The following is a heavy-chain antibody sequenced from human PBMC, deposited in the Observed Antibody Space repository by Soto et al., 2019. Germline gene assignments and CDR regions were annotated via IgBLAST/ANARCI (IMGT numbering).Heavy chain of an antibody. Sequence: GASVKFSCKASGYTFTGYYMHWVRQAPGQGLEWMGWINPNSGGTNYAQKFQGRVTMTRDTSISTAYMELSRLRSDDTAVYYCARVLVVTNYGMDVWGQGTTVTVSS. CDR3: ARVLVVTNYGMDV. D-gene: IGHD2-15*01. CDR1: GYTFTGYY. V-gene: IGHV1-2*02. J-gene: IGHJ6*02. CDR2: INPNSGGT.